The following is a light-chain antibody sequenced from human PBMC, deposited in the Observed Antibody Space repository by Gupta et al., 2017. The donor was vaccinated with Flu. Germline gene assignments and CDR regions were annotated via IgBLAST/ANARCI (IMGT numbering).Light chain of an antibody. CDR1: QSVNSY. CDR2: GVS. CDR3: QQYNKWPLT. V-gene: IGKV3-15*01. J-gene: IGKJ4*01. Sequence: EIVMTQSPVTLSVSPGEGATLSCRASQSVNSYLAWYQQKPGQAPRLLFYGVSTRAAGIPARFSGSGSGTXFTLTIXSLQSEDFAVYYCQQYNKWPLTFGXGTKVEIK.